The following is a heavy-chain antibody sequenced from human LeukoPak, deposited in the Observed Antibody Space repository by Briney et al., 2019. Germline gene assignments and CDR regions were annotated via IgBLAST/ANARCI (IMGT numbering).Heavy chain of an antibody. CDR1: GFTFGDYL. V-gene: IGHV3-49*03. Sequence: GGSLRLSCTASGFTFGDYLMSWFRQAPGKGLEWIGFISGGTTEYAASVKGRFTISRDDSTSIAYLQKNSLTTEDTAVYYCSRGSGWLSVYWGQGTLVTVSS. CDR2: ISGGTT. D-gene: IGHD6-19*01. CDR3: SRGSGWLSVY. J-gene: IGHJ4*02.